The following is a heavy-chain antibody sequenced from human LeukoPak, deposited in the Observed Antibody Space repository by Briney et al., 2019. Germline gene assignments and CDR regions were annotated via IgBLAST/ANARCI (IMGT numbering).Heavy chain of an antibody. D-gene: IGHD2-2*02. V-gene: IGHV4-31*03. CDR3: ANQGLGYCSSTSCYTGAFDI. CDR2: IYYSGST. CDR1: GGSISSGGYY. Sequence: SQTLSLTRTVSGGSISSGGYYWSWIRQHPGKGLEWIGYIYYSGSTYYNPSLKSRVTISVDTSKNQFSLKLSSVTAADTAVYYCANQGLGYCSSTSCYTGAFDIWGQGTMVTVSS. J-gene: IGHJ3*02.